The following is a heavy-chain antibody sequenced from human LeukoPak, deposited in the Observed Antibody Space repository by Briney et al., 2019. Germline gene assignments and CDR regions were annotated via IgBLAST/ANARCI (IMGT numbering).Heavy chain of an antibody. Sequence: SETLSLTCTVSGGSISSYYWSWIRQPAGKGLEWIGRIHTCGSTNYNPSLKSRVTMSVDTSKNQFSLKLSSVTAADTAVYYCARDRVGPTVTTLDYYYYGMDVWGQGTTVTVSS. J-gene: IGHJ6*02. CDR1: GGSISSYY. CDR3: ARDRVGPTVTTLDYYYYGMDV. D-gene: IGHD4-17*01. V-gene: IGHV4-4*07. CDR2: IHTCGST.